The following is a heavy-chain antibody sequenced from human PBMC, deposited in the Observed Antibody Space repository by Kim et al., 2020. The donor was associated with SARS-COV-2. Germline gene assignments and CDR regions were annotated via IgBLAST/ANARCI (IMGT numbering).Heavy chain of an antibody. V-gene: IGHV3-48*03. Sequence: GGSLRLSCAASGFTFSSYEMNWVRQAPGKGLEWVSYISSSGSTIYYADSVKGRFTISRDNAKNSLYLQMNSLRAEDTAVYYCARAPTTVTTGAFDIWGQGTMVTVSS. D-gene: IGHD4-17*01. CDR3: ARAPTTVTTGAFDI. CDR1: GFTFSSYE. J-gene: IGHJ3*02. CDR2: ISSSGSTI.